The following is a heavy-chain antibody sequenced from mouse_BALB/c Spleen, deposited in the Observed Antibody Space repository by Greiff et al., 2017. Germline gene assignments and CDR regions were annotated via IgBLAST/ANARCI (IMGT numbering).Heavy chain of an antibody. J-gene: IGHJ3*01. CDR1: GYSFTSYW. V-gene: IGHV1-5*01. CDR3: TRGKRGGNPAWFAY. Sequence: EVQLQESGTVLARPGASVKMSCKASGYSFTSYWMHWVKQRPGQGLEWIGAIYPGNSDTSYNQKFKGKAKLTAVTSASTAYMELSSLTNEDSAVYYCTRGKRGGNPAWFAYWGQGTLVTVSA. CDR2: IYPGNSDT. D-gene: IGHD2-1*01.